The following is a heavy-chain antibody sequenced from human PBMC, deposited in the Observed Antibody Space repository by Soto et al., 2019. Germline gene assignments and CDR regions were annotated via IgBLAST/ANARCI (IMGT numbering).Heavy chain of an antibody. Sequence: QVQLVQSGAEVKKAGSWVKVSCQASGGSITSYSINWVRQAPGQGLEWMGGITPIFGTTDYAQKFQDRVTITADEATNTASLELHTLTSEDTGVYYCARALGIRGVPGDYDMDVWGQGTTVIVSS. CDR2: ITPIFGTT. CDR1: GGSITSYS. J-gene: IGHJ6*02. V-gene: IGHV1-69*01. CDR3: ARALGIRGVPGDYDMDV. D-gene: IGHD3-10*01.